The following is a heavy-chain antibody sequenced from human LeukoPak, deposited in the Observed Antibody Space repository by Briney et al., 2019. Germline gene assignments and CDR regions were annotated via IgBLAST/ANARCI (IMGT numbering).Heavy chain of an antibody. CDR3: ARDLAGAATGSAFDI. CDR1: GFSFSGYG. Sequence: TGGSLRLSCVASGFSFSGYGMSWVRQAPGKGLEWVSVIYSGGSTYYADSVKGRFTISRDNSKNTLYLQMNSLRAEDTAVYYCARDLAGAATGSAFDIWGQGTMVTVSS. V-gene: IGHV3-66*02. J-gene: IGHJ3*02. CDR2: IYSGGST. D-gene: IGHD1-26*01.